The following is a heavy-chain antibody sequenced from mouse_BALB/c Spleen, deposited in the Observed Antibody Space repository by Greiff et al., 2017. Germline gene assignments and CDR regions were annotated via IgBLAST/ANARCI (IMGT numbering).Heavy chain of an antibody. V-gene: IGHV5-9-3*01. CDR1: GFTFSSYA. Sequence: EVKLMESGGGLVKPGGSLKLSCAASGFTFSSYAMSWVRQTPEKRLEWVATISSGGSYTYYPDSVKGRFTISRDNAKNTLYLQMSSLRSEDTAMYYCAKHGTTATGDYWGQGTTLTVSS. D-gene: IGHD1-2*01. CDR2: ISSGGSYT. J-gene: IGHJ2*01. CDR3: AKHGTTATGDY.